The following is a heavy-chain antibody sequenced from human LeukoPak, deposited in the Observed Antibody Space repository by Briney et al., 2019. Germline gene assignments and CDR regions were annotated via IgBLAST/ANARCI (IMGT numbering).Heavy chain of an antibody. CDR3: ARENTDDAFDI. CDR1: GFTFSSYE. CDR2: ISSSGGTR. V-gene: IGHV3-48*03. D-gene: IGHD1/OR15-1a*01. Sequence: GGSLRLSCAASGFTFSSYEMNWVRQAPGKGLEWVSYISSSGGTRYYADSVKGRFTISRGNAKNSLCLQMNSLRAEDTAVYYCARENTDDAFDIWGQETMVTVSS. J-gene: IGHJ3*02.